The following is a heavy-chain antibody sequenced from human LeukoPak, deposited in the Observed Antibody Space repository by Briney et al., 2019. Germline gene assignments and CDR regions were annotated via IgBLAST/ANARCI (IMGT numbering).Heavy chain of an antibody. Sequence: SETLSLTCTVSGGSISSSNYYWSWIRQPPGKGLEWTGYIYYSGSTYYNPSLKSRVTISVDTSKNQFSLKLSSVTAADTAVYYCARWAGFLGMDVWGQGTTVTVSS. CDR2: IYYSGST. J-gene: IGHJ6*02. CDR1: GGSISSSNYY. V-gene: IGHV4-30-4*01. D-gene: IGHD2-15*01. CDR3: ARWAGFLGMDV.